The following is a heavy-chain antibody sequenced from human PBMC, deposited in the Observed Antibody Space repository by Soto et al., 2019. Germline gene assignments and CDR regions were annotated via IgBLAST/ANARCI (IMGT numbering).Heavy chain of an antibody. V-gene: IGHV3-13*01. CDR2: IGTAGDT. Sequence: PGLSLRLSCAAAWFTFSNYDMHWVRQATGEGLEWVSGIGTAGDTYYPDSVKGRFTISREDAKSSLYLQMNSLRAGDTAVYYCTRSDRGGFHDAFDIWGQGTMVTASS. CDR3: TRSDRGGFHDAFDI. CDR1: WFTFSNYD. D-gene: IGHD5-12*01. J-gene: IGHJ3*02.